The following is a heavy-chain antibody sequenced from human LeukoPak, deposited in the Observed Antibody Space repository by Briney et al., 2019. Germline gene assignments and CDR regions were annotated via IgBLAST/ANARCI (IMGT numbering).Heavy chain of an antibody. Sequence: GGSLRLSCAASGFTFSNYWMSWVRQAPGKGLEWVANIKEDGSEKFYVDSVKGRFTISRDNARNSLYLQMNSLRAEDTAVYYCASGRQLGYWGQGTLVTVSS. V-gene: IGHV3-7*01. CDR1: GFTFSNYW. CDR2: IKEDGSEK. D-gene: IGHD6-13*01. J-gene: IGHJ4*02. CDR3: ASGRQLGY.